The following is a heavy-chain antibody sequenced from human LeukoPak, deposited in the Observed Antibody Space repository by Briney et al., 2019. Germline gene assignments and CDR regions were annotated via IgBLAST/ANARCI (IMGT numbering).Heavy chain of an antibody. V-gene: IGHV3-64D*09. CDR2: ISSNGGST. CDR3: VKGNSGSYTGDFDY. D-gene: IGHD1-26*01. Sequence: GGPLRLSCSASGFTFSSYTMHWVRQAPGKGLEYVSAISSNGGSTYYADSVKGRFTISRDNSKNTLYLQMSSLRAEDTAVYYCVKGNSGSYTGDFDYWGQGTLVTVSS. CDR1: GFTFSSYT. J-gene: IGHJ4*02.